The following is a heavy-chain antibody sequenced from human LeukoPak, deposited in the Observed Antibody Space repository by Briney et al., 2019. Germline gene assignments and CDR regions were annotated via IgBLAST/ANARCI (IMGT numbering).Heavy chain of an antibody. Sequence: SVKVSCKASVGTFSSYPISGVRQAPGQGREWMGEIIPIFGTANYAKKFQRRVTITADKSTSTAYMELSSLRSEDTAVYYCALLDTSRQTRGYWGQGTLVTVSS. J-gene: IGHJ4*02. D-gene: IGHD5-18*01. CDR2: IIPIFGTA. V-gene: IGHV1-69*06. CDR1: VGTFSSYP. CDR3: ALLDTSRQTRGY.